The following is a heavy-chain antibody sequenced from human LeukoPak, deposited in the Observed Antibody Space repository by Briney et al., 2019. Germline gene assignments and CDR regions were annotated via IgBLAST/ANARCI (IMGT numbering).Heavy chain of an antibody. D-gene: IGHD4-17*01. CDR1: GFTFSSYE. Sequence: GGSLRLSCAASGFTFSSYEMNWVRQAPGKGLEWVSYISSSGTIYYPDSVKGRFTISRDNAKNSLYLQMNSLRADDTAVYYCAREAHLYGDYFDYWGQGTLVTVSS. V-gene: IGHV3-48*03. CDR3: AREAHLYGDYFDY. CDR2: ISSSGTI. J-gene: IGHJ4*02.